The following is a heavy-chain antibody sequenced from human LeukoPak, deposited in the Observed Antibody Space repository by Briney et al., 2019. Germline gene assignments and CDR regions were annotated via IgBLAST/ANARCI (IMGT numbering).Heavy chain of an antibody. CDR1: GYTFTSYA. Sequence: ASVKVSCKASGYTFTSYAMHWVRQAPGQRLEWMGWINAGNGNTKYSQKLQGRVTITRDTSASTAYMELSSLRSEDTAVYYCARGGRYYYDSSGYYRYFDYWGQGTLVTVSS. V-gene: IGHV1-3*01. D-gene: IGHD3-22*01. CDR2: INAGNGNT. J-gene: IGHJ4*02. CDR3: ARGGRYYYDSSGYYRYFDY.